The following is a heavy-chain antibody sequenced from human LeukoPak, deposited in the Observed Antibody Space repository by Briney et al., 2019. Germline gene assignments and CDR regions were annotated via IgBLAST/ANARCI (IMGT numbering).Heavy chain of an antibody. J-gene: IGHJ4*02. D-gene: IGHD6-6*01. CDR2: IIPSGGST. CDR3: ARDSRIAARPLGY. Sequence: ASMKVSCKASGYTFTSYYMHWVRQAPGQGLEWMGIIIPSGGSTSYAQKFQGRVTMTRDTSTSTVYMELSSLRSEDTAVYYCARDSRIAARPLGYWGQGTLVTVSS. CDR1: GYTFTSYY. V-gene: IGHV1-46*01.